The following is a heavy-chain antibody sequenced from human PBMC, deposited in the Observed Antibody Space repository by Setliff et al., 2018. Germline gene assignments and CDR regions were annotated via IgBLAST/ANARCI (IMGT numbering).Heavy chain of an antibody. J-gene: IGHJ5*02. CDR2: ISGSSGSTI. Sequence: GGSLRLSCVASGLSFSSYSINWVRQAPGKGLEWVSGISGSSGSTIYYADSVKGRFTISRDNATNSLYLQMNSLRAEDTAVYYCARGNFYYFDRTGRGPNWFDPWGQGTLVTV. CDR3: ARGNFYYFDRTGRGPNWFDP. D-gene: IGHD3-22*01. V-gene: IGHV3-48*04. CDR1: GLSFSSYS.